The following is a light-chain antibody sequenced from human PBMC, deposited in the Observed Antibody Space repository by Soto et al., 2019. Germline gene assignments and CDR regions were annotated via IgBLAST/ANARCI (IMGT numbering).Light chain of an antibody. V-gene: IGKV3-20*01. Sequence: EIVLTQSPGTLSLSPGERATLSCRASQSVSSSYLAWYQQKPGQAPRLLIYGASSRATGIPDRFSGSGSGTDFTLTISRLEPEDVAVYYCQQYAGSRTFGQGTKVEIK. CDR2: GAS. CDR1: QSVSSSY. CDR3: QQYAGSRT. J-gene: IGKJ1*01.